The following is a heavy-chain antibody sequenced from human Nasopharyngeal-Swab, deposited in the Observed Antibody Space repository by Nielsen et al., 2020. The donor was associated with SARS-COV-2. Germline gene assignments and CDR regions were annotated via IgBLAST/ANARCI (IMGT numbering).Heavy chain of an antibody. CDR3: ARGAGTRWFDP. CDR1: GYTFTSYG. J-gene: IGHJ5*02. D-gene: IGHD6-19*01. Sequence: ASVKVSCKASGYTFTSYGINWVRQAPGQGLEWVGGISADNGNTNYAQKLQGRVTMTTDTSTSTAYMELRSLRSDDTAVYYCARGAGTRWFDPWGQGTLVTVSS. CDR2: ISADNGNT. V-gene: IGHV1-18*04.